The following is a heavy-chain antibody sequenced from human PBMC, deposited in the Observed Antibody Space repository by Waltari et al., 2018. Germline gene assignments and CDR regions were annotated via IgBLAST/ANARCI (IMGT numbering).Heavy chain of an antibody. CDR3: ASRIVVVPAATRYYYYGMDV. D-gene: IGHD2-2*01. Sequence: EVQLVESGGGLVQPGGSLRLSCAASGFTFSSYEMNWVRQAPGKGLEWVSYISSSGSTIYYADSGKGRFTNSRDNAKNSLYLQMNSLRAEDTAVYYCASRIVVVPAATRYYYYGMDVWGQGTTVTVSS. V-gene: IGHV3-48*03. J-gene: IGHJ6*02. CDR1: GFTFSSYE. CDR2: ISSSGSTI.